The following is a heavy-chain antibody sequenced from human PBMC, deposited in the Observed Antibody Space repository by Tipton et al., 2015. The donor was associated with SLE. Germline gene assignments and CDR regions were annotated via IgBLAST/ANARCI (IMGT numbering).Heavy chain of an antibody. CDR1: GGSVSSGSYY. CDR3: ARYSGRYFFDY. Sequence: TLSLTCTVSGGSVSSGSYYWSWIRQPPGKGLEWIGYIYYSGSTNYNPSLKSRVTISVDTSKNQFSLKVSSVTAADTAVYYCARYSGRYFFDYWGQGTLVTVSS. J-gene: IGHJ4*02. D-gene: IGHD6-13*01. CDR2: IYYSGST. V-gene: IGHV4-61*01.